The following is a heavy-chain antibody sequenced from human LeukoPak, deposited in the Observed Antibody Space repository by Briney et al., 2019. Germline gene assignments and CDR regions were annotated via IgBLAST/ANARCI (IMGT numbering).Heavy chain of an antibody. D-gene: IGHD1-26*01. CDR1: GYTFTDYY. Sequence: ASVKVSCKASGYTFTDYYIHWVRQAPGQGLEWMGWINPNSGGTNYAQKFQGRVTMTRDTSISTAYMELSGLRSDDTAVYYCASLGATTIYYYGMDVWGQGTTVTVSS. J-gene: IGHJ6*02. CDR3: ASLGATTIYYYGMDV. CDR2: INPNSGGT. V-gene: IGHV1-2*02.